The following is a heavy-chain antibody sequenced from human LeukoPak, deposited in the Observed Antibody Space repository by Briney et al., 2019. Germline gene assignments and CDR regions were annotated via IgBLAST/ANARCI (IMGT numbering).Heavy chain of an antibody. CDR2: INPNSGGT. D-gene: IGHD3-3*01. CDR1: GYTFTGYY. Sequence: GASVKVSCKASGYTFTGYYIHWVRQAPGQGLEWMGWINPNSGGTNYAQRFQGRVTMTKDTSISTAYMELSRVRSDDTAVYYCATVRFLEWFWGQGTLVSVSS. J-gene: IGHJ4*02. CDR3: ATVRFLEWF. V-gene: IGHV1-2*02.